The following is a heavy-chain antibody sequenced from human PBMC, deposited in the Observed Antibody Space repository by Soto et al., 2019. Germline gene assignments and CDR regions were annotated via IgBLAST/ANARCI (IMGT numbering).Heavy chain of an antibody. D-gene: IGHD6-6*01. CDR1: GFTFSSYS. CDR2: ISSSSSYI. V-gene: IGHV3-21*01. Sequence: LRLSCAASGFTFSSYSMNWVRQAPGKGLEWVSSISSSSSYIYYADSVKGRFTISRDNAKNSLYLQMNSLRAEDTAVYYCARDLYSSSARYFDYWGQRTLVTVS. CDR3: ARDLYSSSARYFDY. J-gene: IGHJ4*02.